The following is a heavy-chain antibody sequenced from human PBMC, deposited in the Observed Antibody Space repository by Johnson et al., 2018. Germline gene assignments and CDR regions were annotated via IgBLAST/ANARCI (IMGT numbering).Heavy chain of an antibody. CDR3: ARDGSYYYYSSGSHDAFEI. D-gene: IGHD3-22*01. CDR2: IKQDETEK. V-gene: IGHV3-7*01. J-gene: IGHJ3*02. CDR1: GFIFSNYY. Sequence: EVQLLESGGGLVQPGGSLRLSCAASGFIFSNYYMSWVRQAPGKGLEWVANIKQDETEKYYVDSVKGRFTISRDNAKNSLYLQMNGRRAEDTAVYYCARDGSYYYYSSGSHDAFEIWGQGTMVTCSS.